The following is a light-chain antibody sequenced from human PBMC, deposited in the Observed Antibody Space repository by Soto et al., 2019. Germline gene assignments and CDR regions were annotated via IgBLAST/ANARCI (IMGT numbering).Light chain of an antibody. CDR1: QGITSY. V-gene: IGKV1-9*01. CDR2: AAS. Sequence: IQFPQSPSSLSASVGDSVTITCRASQGITSYLAWYQQKPGKAPKLLIYAASTLESGVPSRFSATVSGTEFSLTITSLQPEDFATYYCQQLFDSPITFGQGTRLEI. CDR3: QQLFDSPIT. J-gene: IGKJ5*01.